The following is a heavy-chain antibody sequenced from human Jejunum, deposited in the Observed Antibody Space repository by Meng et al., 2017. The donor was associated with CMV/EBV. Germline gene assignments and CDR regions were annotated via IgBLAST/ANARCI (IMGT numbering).Heavy chain of an antibody. CDR2: ITGSGSRT. D-gene: IGHD6-6*01. CDR3: DASDY. Sequence: SLMISCAASGFSFRTFDMSWARQAPGKGLEWVATITGSGSRTHYADSVKGRFTISRDNSKNTLYLQINSLRVEDTAIYYCDASDYWGQGTQVTVSS. J-gene: IGHJ4*02. V-gene: IGHV3-23*01. CDR1: GFSFRTFD.